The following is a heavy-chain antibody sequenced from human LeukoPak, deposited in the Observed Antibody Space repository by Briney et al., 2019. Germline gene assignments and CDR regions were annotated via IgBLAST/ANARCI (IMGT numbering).Heavy chain of an antibody. CDR2: IYYSGST. CDR1: GGSISGSSYY. D-gene: IGHD3-9*01. V-gene: IGHV4-39*01. J-gene: IGHJ5*02. Sequence: SETLSLTCTVSGGSISGSSYYWGWIRQPPGKGLVWIGSIYYSGSTYYNPSLKSRVTISVDTSKNQFSLKLSSVTAADTAVYYCATARYLRIMNGFDPWGPGRLVTVSS. CDR3: ATARYLRIMNGFDP.